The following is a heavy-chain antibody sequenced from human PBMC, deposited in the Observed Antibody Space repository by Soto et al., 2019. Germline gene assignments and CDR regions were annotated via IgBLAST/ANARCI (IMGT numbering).Heavy chain of an antibody. D-gene: IGHD2-15*01. CDR3: EKDNSYYCGSFVFDY. V-gene: IGHV3-9*01. J-gene: IGHJ4*01. CDR1: GFTFDDYA. Sequence: EVQLVESGGGLVQPGRSLRLSCAASGFTFDDYAMHWVRQAPGKGLWGVSGISWTSVSIGYADSVKGRFTISRDNDKNALYLQMNRLQYEDTALYYCEKDNSYYCGSFVFDYSGHETLVTVSS. CDR2: ISWTSVSI.